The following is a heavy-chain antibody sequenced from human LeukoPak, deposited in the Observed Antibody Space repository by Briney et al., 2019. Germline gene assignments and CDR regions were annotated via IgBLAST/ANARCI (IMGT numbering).Heavy chain of an antibody. CDR1: GFSFSSYD. V-gene: IGHV3-13*01. CDR2: IGSGGDT. J-gene: IGHJ4*02. D-gene: IGHD6-19*01. Sequence: GGSLRLSCAGSGFSFSSYDMLWVRQATGKGLEWVSAIGSGGDTYYAGSVKGRFIISRESAKNSFYLQMNSLSAGDTAVYFCARAVAGTDEIDSWGQGTLVTVSS. CDR3: ARAVAGTDEIDS.